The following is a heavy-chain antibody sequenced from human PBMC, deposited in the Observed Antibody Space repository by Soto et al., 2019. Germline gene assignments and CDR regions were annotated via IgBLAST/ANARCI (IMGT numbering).Heavy chain of an antibody. J-gene: IGHJ4*01. Sequence: PSETLSLTCTVSGDSVSSGSYYWTWIRQPPGRGLEWIGYIYYSGSTNYNPSLKSRITMSLDTSKNQFSLKLKSVTAADTAVYYCARVHVMVVAGSTFDYWGHGTLVTVSS. CDR1: GDSVSSGSYY. D-gene: IGHD6-19*01. V-gene: IGHV4-61*01. CDR2: IYYSGST. CDR3: ARVHVMVVAGSTFDY.